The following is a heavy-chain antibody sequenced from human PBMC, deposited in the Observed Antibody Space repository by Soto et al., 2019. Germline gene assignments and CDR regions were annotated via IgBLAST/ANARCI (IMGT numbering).Heavy chain of an antibody. CDR3: ANATTDENLVISPLEQ. CDR1: GFTFSTYA. D-gene: IGHD2-15*01. J-gene: IGHJ4*01. V-gene: IGHV3-23*04. CDR2: ISGSGTTT. Sequence: EEQLVQSGGGSVHPGGSLRLSCVGSGFTFSTYAMSWVRQAPGKGLELVSSISGSGTTTYDAEFVKGRFIVSRVNAKKTLYLQMNIMRAEDKPLYQCANATTDENLVISPLEQWGPGTVVTVSS.